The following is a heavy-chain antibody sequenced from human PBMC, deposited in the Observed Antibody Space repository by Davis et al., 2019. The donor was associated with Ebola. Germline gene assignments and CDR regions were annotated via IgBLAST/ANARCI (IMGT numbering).Heavy chain of an antibody. Sequence: ASVKVSCKASGYTFTGYYMHWVRQAPGQGLEWMGWINPNSGGTDYAQKFQGRVTMTRDTSINTAYMELSRLRSDDTAVYYCARARGGTEYDAFDIWGQGTMVTVSS. V-gene: IGHV1-2*02. CDR2: INPNSGGT. D-gene: IGHD2-8*02. CDR1: GYTFTGYY. J-gene: IGHJ3*02. CDR3: ARARGGTEYDAFDI.